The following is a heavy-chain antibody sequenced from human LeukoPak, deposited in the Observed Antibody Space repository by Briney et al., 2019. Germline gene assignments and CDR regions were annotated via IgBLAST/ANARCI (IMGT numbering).Heavy chain of an antibody. Sequence: PGGSLRLSCAVSGCTFSSYWMSWVRQAPGKGLEWVANIKQDGSEKYYVDSVKGRFTISRDNAKNSLYLQMNSLRAEDTAVYYCARGDASGYWGQGTLVTVSS. CDR2: IKQDGSEK. CDR1: GCTFSSYW. V-gene: IGHV3-7*01. CDR3: ARGDASGY. J-gene: IGHJ4*02. D-gene: IGHD5-24*01.